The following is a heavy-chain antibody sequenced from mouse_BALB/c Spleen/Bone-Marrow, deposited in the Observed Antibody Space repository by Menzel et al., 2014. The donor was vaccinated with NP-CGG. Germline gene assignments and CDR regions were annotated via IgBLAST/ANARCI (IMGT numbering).Heavy chain of an antibody. J-gene: IGHJ2*01. D-gene: IGHD2-4*01. CDR2: ISYSGST. Sequence: VQLKQSGPGLVKPSQSLSLICTVTGYSITSDYACNWIQQFPGNKLEWMGYISYSGSTSYNPSLKSRISITRDTSKNQFFLQLNSVTTEDTATYYCARYDYDVGYFDYWGQGTTLTVSS. CDR3: ARYDYDVGYFDY. CDR1: GYSITSDYA. V-gene: IGHV3-2*02.